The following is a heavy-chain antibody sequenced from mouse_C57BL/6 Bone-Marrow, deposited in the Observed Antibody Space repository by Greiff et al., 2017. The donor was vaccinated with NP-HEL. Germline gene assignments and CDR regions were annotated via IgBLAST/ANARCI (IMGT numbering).Heavy chain of an antibody. CDR1: GYTFTSYG. D-gene: IGHD1-1*01. V-gene: IGHV1-81*01. CDR2: IYPRSGNT. J-gene: IGHJ2*01. Sequence: QVQLQQSGAELARPGASVKLSCKASGYTFTSYGISWVKQRPGQGLEWIGEIYPRSGNTYYNEKFKGKATLTADKSSSTAYMELRSLTSEDSAVYFCARPYYYGSSYPYYFDYWGQGTTLTVSS. CDR3: ARPYYYGSSYPYYFDY.